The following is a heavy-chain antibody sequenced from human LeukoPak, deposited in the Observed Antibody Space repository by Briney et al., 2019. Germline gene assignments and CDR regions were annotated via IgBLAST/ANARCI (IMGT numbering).Heavy chain of an antibody. CDR1: GFIFSDYD. J-gene: IGHJ4*02. Sequence: GGSLRLSCAASGFIFSDYDIHWVRQAPGKGLEWVAFIRYDGSNKKYADSVKGRFTISRDNTKNTLYLQMNSLRPEDTAVYYCAKAKYTSSWDSLGYWGQGTLVTVSS. V-gene: IGHV3-30*02. CDR2: IRYDGSNK. D-gene: IGHD6-13*01. CDR3: AKAKYTSSWDSLGY.